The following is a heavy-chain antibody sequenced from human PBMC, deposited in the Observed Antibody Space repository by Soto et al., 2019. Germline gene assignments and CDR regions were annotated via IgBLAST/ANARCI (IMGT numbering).Heavy chain of an antibody. CDR1: GDSISSYY. Sequence: SETLSLTCTVSGDSISSYYWSWIRQPPGKGLEWIGYIYYSGSTNYNPSLKSRVTISIDTSRNQFSLKLRSVTAADTAIYYCARHKGHYYYMDVWGKGTTVTVSS. V-gene: IGHV4-59*08. CDR2: IYYSGST. CDR3: ARHKGHYYYMDV. J-gene: IGHJ6*03.